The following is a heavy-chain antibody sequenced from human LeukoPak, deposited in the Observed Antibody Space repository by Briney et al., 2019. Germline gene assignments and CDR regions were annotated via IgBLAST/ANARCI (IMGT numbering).Heavy chain of an antibody. Sequence: GGSLRLSCAASGFTFSSYSMNWVRQAPGKGLEWVSSISSSSSYIYYADSVKGRFTISRDNAKNSLYLQMNSLRAEDTAVYYCARAPGYSGFRDYWGRGTLVTVSS. J-gene: IGHJ4*02. CDR1: GFTFSSYS. CDR2: ISSSSSYI. D-gene: IGHD5-12*01. CDR3: ARAPGYSGFRDY. V-gene: IGHV3-21*01.